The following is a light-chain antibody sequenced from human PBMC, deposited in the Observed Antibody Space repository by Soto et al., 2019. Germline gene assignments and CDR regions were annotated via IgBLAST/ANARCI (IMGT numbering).Light chain of an antibody. Sequence: DIQMTQSPSTLSASVGDRVTITCRASQSISSWLAWYQQTPGKAPNLLIYDASSLESGVPSRFSGSGSGTDFTFTITGLQPEDIATYFCQQYENLPYTFGQGTKLEI. CDR2: DAS. CDR1: QSISSW. V-gene: IGKV1-5*01. J-gene: IGKJ2*01. CDR3: QQYENLPYT.